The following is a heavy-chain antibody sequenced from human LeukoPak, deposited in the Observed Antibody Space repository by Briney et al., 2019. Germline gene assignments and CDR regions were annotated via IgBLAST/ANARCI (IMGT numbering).Heavy chain of an antibody. J-gene: IGHJ4*02. V-gene: IGHV4-59*08. CDR3: ASHPYYYGSGTI. CDR1: GGSISSYY. Sequence: SETLSLTCTVSGGSISSYYWSWIRQPPGKGLEWIGYIYYSGSTNYNPSLRSRVTISVDTSKNQFSLKLSSVTAADTAVYYCASHPYYYGSGTIWGQGTLVTVSS. D-gene: IGHD3-10*01. CDR2: IYYSGST.